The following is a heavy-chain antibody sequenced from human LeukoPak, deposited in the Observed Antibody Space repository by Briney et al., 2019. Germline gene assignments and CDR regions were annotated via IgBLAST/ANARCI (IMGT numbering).Heavy chain of an antibody. D-gene: IGHD2-8*01. CDR3: ARNPLGTIFDY. CDR1: GFTFSSYE. V-gene: IGHV3-48*03. J-gene: IGHJ4*02. Sequence: PGGSLRLSCAASGFTFSSYEMNWARQAPGKGLEWVSYISSSGSNIYYADSVKGRFTISRDNAKNSLYLQMNSLRAEDTAVYYCARNPLGTIFDYWGQGTLVTVSS. CDR2: ISSSGSNI.